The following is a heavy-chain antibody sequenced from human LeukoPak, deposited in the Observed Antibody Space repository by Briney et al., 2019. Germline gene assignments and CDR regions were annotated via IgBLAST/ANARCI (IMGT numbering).Heavy chain of an antibody. D-gene: IGHD6-13*01. CDR3: ARLNNSSSWYERFDY. V-gene: IGHV3-30-3*01. CDR2: ISYDGSNK. Sequence: GGSLRLSCAASGFTFSSYAMHWVRQAPGKGLEWVAVISYDGSNKYYADSVKSRFTISRDNSKNTLYLQMNSLRAEDTAVYYCARLNNSSSWYERFDYWGQGTLVTVSS. CDR1: GFTFSSYA. J-gene: IGHJ4*02.